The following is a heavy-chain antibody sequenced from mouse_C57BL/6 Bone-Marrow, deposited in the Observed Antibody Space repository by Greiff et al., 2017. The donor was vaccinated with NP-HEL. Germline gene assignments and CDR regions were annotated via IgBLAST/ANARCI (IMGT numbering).Heavy chain of an antibody. Sequence: EVQGVESGGGLVQPGGSLKLSCAASGFTFSDYYMYWVRQTPEKRLEWVAYISNGGGSTYYPDTVKGRFTISRDNAKNTLYLQMSRLKSEDTAMYYCARNYYGSYAMDDWGKGTSVTVSS. CDR1: GFTFSDYY. D-gene: IGHD1-1*01. CDR3: ARNYYGSYAMDD. J-gene: IGHJ4*01. V-gene: IGHV5-12*01. CDR2: ISNGGGST.